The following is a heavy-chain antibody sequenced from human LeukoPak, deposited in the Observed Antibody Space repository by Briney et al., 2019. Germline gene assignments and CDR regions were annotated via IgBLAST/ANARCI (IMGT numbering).Heavy chain of an antibody. V-gene: IGHV1-2*02. J-gene: IGHJ4*02. CDR1: GYTFTGYY. CDR2: INPNSGGT. D-gene: IGHD4-23*01. CDR3: ATDYAGNSVPDY. Sequence: GGSVKVSCKASGYTFTGYYMHWVRQAPGQGLEWMGWINPNSGGTKYAQKFQARVTMTRDASISTAYMELSWLRSDDTALYYCATDYAGNSVPDYWGQGTLVTVSS.